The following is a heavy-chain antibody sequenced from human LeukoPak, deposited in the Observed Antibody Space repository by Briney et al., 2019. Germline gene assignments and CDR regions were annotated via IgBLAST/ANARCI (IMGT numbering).Heavy chain of an antibody. V-gene: IGHV4-61*02. CDR1: GGSINSGSYY. CDR2: IYTSGST. J-gene: IGHJ4*02. D-gene: IGHD2-2*01. Sequence: SQTLSLTCTVSGGSINSGSYYWSWIRQPAGKGLEWIGRIYTSGSTNYNPSLKSRVTISVDTSKNQFSLKLSSVTAADTAVYYCARQPNTQNCSSTSCYPVFDYWGQGTLVTVSS. CDR3: ARQPNTQNCSSTSCYPVFDY.